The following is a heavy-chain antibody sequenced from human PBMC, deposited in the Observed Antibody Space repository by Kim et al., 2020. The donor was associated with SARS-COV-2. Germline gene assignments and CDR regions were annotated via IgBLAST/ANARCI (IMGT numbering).Heavy chain of an antibody. Sequence: GGSLRLSCAASGFTFSNAGMSWVRQAPGKGLEWVGRIKSKTDGGTTDYAAPVKGRFTISRDDSKNTLYLQMNSLKTEDTAVYYCTTLLRYFDWLALNYYYSGRVLGGQGTAVSVS. CDR1: GFTFSNAG. V-gene: IGHV3-15*01. D-gene: IGHD3-9*01. CDR3: TTLLRYFDWLALNYYYSGRVL. J-gene: IGHJ6*02. CDR2: IKSKTDGGTT.